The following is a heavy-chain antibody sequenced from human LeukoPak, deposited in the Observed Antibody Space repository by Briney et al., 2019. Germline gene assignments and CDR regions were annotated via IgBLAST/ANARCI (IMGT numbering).Heavy chain of an antibody. CDR2: IKSKTDGGTT. Sequence: GGSLRLSCAASGFTFSDYYMSWIRQAPGKGLEWVGRIKSKTDGGTTDYAAPVKGRFTISRDDSKNTLYLQMNSLKTEDTAVYYCTTDRGPYGMDVWGQGTTVTVSS. V-gene: IGHV3-15*01. J-gene: IGHJ6*02. D-gene: IGHD3-10*01. CDR3: TTDRGPYGMDV. CDR1: GFTFSDYY.